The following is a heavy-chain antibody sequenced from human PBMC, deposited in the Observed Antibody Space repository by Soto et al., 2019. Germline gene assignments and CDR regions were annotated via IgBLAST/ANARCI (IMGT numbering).Heavy chain of an antibody. CDR1: GSTFRNYG. V-gene: IGHV3-21*01. J-gene: IGHJ6*02. CDR2: ISSSSYI. D-gene: IGHD3-9*01. CDR3: ARGGTGYDILTGYYASEYYYYYYGMDV. Sequence: GGSLRLSCAASGSTFRNYGIHWVRQAPGKGLEWVSSISSSSYIYYADSVKGRFTISRDNAKNSLYLQMNSLRAEDTAVYYCARGGTGYDILTGYYASEYYYYYYGMDVWGQGTTVTVSS.